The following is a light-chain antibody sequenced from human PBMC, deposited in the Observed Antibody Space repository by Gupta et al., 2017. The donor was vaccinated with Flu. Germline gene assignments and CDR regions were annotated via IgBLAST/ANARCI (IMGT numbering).Light chain of an antibody. Sequence: EIMMTQSPATLSVSPGERATLSCRASQSVGSDLAWYQQKPGQAPRLLIHRASTRVTGIPARFSGSGSGSEFTLTISRLQSEDFAVYYCQQYNYWRTFGPGTKVEL. CDR1: QSVGSD. J-gene: IGKJ1*01. CDR2: RAS. CDR3: QQYNYWRT. V-gene: IGKV3-15*01.